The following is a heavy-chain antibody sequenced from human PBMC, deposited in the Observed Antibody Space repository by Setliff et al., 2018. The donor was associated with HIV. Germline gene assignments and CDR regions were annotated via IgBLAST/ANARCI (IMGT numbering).Heavy chain of an antibody. V-gene: IGHV5-51*01. CDR1: GYSFSNHW. D-gene: IGHD3-3*02. CDR3: ARHRIDISLLVVQDPGPFDL. J-gene: IGHJ3*01. Sequence: RGVSLTISCTGSGYSFSNHWIGWVRQMPGRGLEWVAIIYPQDSDTRYSPSFEGHVTISADTSRYTAYLQWRALRASDTAIYYCARHRIDISLLVVQDPGPFDLWGRGTMVTVSS. CDR2: IYPQDSDT.